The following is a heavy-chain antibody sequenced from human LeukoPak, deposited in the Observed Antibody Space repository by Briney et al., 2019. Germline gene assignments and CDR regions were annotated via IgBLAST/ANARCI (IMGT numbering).Heavy chain of an antibody. CDR3: ARAYGSRDAFDI. D-gene: IGHD1-26*01. V-gene: IGHV4-59*01. Sequence: SETLSLTCTVSGGSISSYYWSWIRQPPGKGLEWIGYIYYSGSTNYNPSLKSRVTISVDTSKNQFSLKLSSVTAADTAVYYCARAYGSRDAFDIWGQGTMVTVSS. CDR2: IYYSGST. CDR1: GGSISSYY. J-gene: IGHJ3*02.